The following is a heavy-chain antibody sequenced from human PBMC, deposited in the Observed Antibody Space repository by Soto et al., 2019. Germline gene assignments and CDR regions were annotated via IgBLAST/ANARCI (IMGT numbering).Heavy chain of an antibody. V-gene: IGHV4-31*03. D-gene: IGHD3-3*01. CDR2: IYYSGST. CDR3: ARWSFWSGYSIDP. CDR1: GGSISSGGYY. Sequence: QVQLQESGPGLVKPSQTLSLTCTVSGGSISSGGYYWSWIRQHPGKGLEWIGYIYYSGSTYYNPSLKSRVTILGDTSKNQFSLKLSSVTVTDTAVYYCARWSFWSGYSIDPWGQGTLVTVSS. J-gene: IGHJ5*02.